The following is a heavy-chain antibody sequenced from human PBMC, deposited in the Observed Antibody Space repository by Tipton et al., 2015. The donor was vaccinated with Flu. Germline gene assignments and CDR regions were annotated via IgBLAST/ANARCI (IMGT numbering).Heavy chain of an antibody. Sequence: TLSLTCTVSGVSVNTYYWTWIRQPPGKGPEWIGYLYSSGSSNYNPSLKSRVTMSIDTSKNQFSLRLNSVTAADTAVYYCAAGDAYDSGGFHPYFDFWGQGILVPVSS. CDR2: LYSSGSS. J-gene: IGHJ4*02. V-gene: IGHV4-59*02. CDR3: AAGDAYDSGGFHPYFDF. D-gene: IGHD3-22*01. CDR1: GVSVNTYY.